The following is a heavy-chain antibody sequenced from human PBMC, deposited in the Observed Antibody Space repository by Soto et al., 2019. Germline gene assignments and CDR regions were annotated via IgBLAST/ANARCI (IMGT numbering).Heavy chain of an antibody. J-gene: IGHJ6*02. V-gene: IGHV4-39*01. D-gene: IGHD6-13*01. Sequence: QLQLQESGPGLVKPSETLSLSCTVSGGSLTSSSYWGWIRQPPGKGLEWIGSIYSTGNTYYNPSLQGRVPISADTSKIQFSLNLRSVAAADTAVYFCTSSSRYSTDVWGQGTKVYVSS. CDR3: TSSSRYSTDV. CDR2: IYSTGNT. CDR1: GGSLTSSSY.